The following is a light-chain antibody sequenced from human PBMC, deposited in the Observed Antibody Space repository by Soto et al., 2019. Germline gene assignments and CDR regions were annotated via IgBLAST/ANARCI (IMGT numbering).Light chain of an antibody. J-gene: IGLJ2*01. Sequence: QSVLTQPASVSGSPGQSITISCTGTSSDVGGYNYVSWYQQHPGKAPKLMIYDVSNRPSGVSNRFSGSKSGNTAYLTISGLQAEDEADDYCSSYTSSSTYVVFGGGTKVTVL. CDR3: SSYTSSSTYVV. CDR2: DVS. CDR1: SSDVGGYNY. V-gene: IGLV2-14*01.